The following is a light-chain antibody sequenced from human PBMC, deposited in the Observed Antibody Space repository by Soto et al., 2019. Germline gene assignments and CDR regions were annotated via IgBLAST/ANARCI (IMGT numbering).Light chain of an antibody. J-gene: IGLJ2*01. CDR2: DVF. CDR1: SSDIGAFNY. CDR3: CSYAAGDSFK. Sequence: SPGDRATISCIGTSSDIGAFNYFSWHQQRPGRAPXLXXXDVFQRPSGVPDRFSASKSGITASLTISGLQAEDEADYYCCSYAAGDSFKFGGGTKVTVL. V-gene: IGLV2-11*01.